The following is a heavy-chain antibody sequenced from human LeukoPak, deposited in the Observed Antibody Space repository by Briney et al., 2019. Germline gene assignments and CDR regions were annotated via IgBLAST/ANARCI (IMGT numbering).Heavy chain of an antibody. J-gene: IGHJ4*02. CDR2: IRSKAYGGTT. V-gene: IGHV3-49*03. D-gene: IGHD6-13*01. CDR3: TSHHSSSWYPPFDY. CDR1: GFTFGDYA. Sequence: GGSLRLSCTASGFTFGDYAMSWFRQAPGKGLEWVGFIRSKAYGGTTGYAASVKGRFTISRDDSKSIAYLQMNSLKTEDTAVYYCTSHHSSSWYPPFDYWGQGTLVTVSS.